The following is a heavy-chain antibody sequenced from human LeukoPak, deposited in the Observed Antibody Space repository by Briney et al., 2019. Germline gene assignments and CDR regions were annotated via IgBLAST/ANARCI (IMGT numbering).Heavy chain of an antibody. CDR3: AKETRPYYHDSSGYYPFH. Sequence: PGGSLRLSCAASAFNFRSYVMSWVRQAPGKGLEWVATISDGGGNTYYADSVKGRFTISRDNSKNTLYLQMNSLRDEDTAVYYCAKETRPYYHDSSGYYPFHWGQGTRVTVSS. D-gene: IGHD3-22*01. V-gene: IGHV3-23*01. CDR1: AFNFRSYV. J-gene: IGHJ4*02. CDR2: ISDGGGNT.